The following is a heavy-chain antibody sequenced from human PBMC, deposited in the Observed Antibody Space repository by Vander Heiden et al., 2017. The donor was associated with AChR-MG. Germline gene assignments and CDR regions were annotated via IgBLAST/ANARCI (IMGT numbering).Heavy chain of an antibody. CDR2: ISSGSTYT. J-gene: IGHJ4*02. V-gene: IGHV3-21*02. Sequence: EVPLVESGGGLVKPGGSLRLSCAASGFSFSSYSMSWVRLAQGKGLEWVSSISSGSTYTHYADSVKGRFTISRDNAKNSLYLQVNSLRAEDAAKYYCARGAQEQLLSPFDYWGQGTLVTVSS. CDR1: GFSFSSYS. D-gene: IGHD2-2*01. CDR3: ARGAQEQLLSPFDY.